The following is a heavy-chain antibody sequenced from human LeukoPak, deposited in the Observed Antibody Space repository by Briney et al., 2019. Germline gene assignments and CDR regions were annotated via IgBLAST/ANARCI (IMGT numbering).Heavy chain of an antibody. J-gene: IGHJ4*02. CDR2: IYYSGST. CDR1: GGSISSYY. D-gene: IGHD5-24*01. Sequence: SETLSLTCTVSGGSISSYYWSWIRQPPGKGLEWIGYIYYSGSTNYNPSLKSRVTISVDTSKNQFSLKLSSVTAADAAVYYCARGEMATTDLDYWGQGTLVTVSS. CDR3: ARGEMATTDLDY. V-gene: IGHV4-59*01.